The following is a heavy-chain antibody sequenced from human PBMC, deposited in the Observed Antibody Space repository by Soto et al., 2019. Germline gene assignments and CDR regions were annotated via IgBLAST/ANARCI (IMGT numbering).Heavy chain of an antibody. CDR3: ARAIVGGATPLMAFDI. V-gene: IGHV1-2*04. J-gene: IGHJ3*02. CDR2: INPNSGGT. Sequence: AAVKVSCKASGYTFTGYYMHWVRQAPGQGREGMGWINPNSGGTNYAQKFQGWVTMTRDTSISTAYMELSRLRSDDTAVYYCARAIVGGATPLMAFDIWGQGTLVTVSS. CDR1: GYTFTGYY. D-gene: IGHD1-26*01.